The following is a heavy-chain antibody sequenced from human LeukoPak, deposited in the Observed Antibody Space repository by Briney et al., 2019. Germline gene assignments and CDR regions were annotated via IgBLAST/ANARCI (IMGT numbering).Heavy chain of an antibody. CDR2: INHSGST. V-gene: IGHV4-34*01. D-gene: IGHD3-22*01. J-gene: IGHJ4*02. Sequence: SETLSLTCAVYGGSFSGYYWSWIRQHPGKGLEWIGEINHSGSTNYNPSLKSRVTISVDTSKNQFSLKLSSVTAADTAVYYCARVSYDSSGYYYWGQGTLVTVSS. CDR1: GGSFSGYY. CDR3: ARVSYDSSGYYY.